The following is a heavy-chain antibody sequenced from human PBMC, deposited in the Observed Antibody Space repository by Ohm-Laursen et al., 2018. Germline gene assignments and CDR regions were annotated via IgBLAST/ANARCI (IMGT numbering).Heavy chain of an antibody. D-gene: IGHD6-19*01. CDR3: AKDHQGIAVAGTSDY. Sequence: SLRLSCAAFGFSFHNYAMSWVRQAPGKGLEWVSSISSSGTMYADSVRGRFTISRDTSKNTLYLQMNSLRAEDTALYYCAKDHQGIAVAGTSDYWGQGTLVTVSS. CDR2: ISSSGTM. CDR1: GFSFHNYA. J-gene: IGHJ4*02. V-gene: IGHV3-23*01.